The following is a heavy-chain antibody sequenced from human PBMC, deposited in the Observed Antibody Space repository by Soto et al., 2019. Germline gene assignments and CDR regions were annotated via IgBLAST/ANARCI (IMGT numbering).Heavy chain of an antibody. J-gene: IGHJ4*02. Sequence: QVQLVQSGAEVKKPGASVKVSCKASGYTFTGYYMHWVRQAPGQGLEWMGWINPNSGGTNYAQKFQGWVTMTRDTSISTAYMELSSLRSDDTAVYYCATSRDATSGGLDYWGQGTLVTVSS. D-gene: IGHD2-15*01. V-gene: IGHV1-2*04. CDR3: ATSRDATSGGLDY. CDR1: GYTFTGYY. CDR2: INPNSGGT.